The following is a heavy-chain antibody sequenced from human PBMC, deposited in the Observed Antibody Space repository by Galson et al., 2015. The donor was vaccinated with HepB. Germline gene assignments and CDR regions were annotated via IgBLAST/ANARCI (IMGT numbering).Heavy chain of an antibody. V-gene: IGHV5-51*01. CDR2: IYPRDSDT. CDR3: ARQRAKTGWYLDL. J-gene: IGHJ2*01. D-gene: IGHD1-26*01. Sequence: QSGAEVKEPGESLKISCQVSGYIFTSQWIAWVRQTPEKGLEWMGIIYPRDSDTRYSPSFQGQVSISVDKSISTAYLQWSSLKASDTAVYYCARQRAKTGWYLDLWGRGTLVIVST. CDR1: GYIFTSQW.